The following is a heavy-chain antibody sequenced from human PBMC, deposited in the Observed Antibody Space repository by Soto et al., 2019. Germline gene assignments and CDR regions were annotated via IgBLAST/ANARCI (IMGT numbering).Heavy chain of an antibody. CDR2: IRTKAYGGTT. CDR3: ARDIGEKWLPPNWFDP. V-gene: IGHV3-49*03. D-gene: IGHD6-19*01. Sequence: GGSLRLSCTVSGFTFGDYPMSWFRQAPGKGLEWVGFIRTKAYGGTTEYAASVKGRFTISRDDSKSIAYLQMTSLKTEDTAMYYCARDIGEKWLPPNWFDPWGQGTLVTVSS. CDR1: GFTFGDYP. J-gene: IGHJ5*02.